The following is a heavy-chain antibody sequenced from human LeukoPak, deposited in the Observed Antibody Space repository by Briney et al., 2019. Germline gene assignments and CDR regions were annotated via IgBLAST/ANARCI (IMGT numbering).Heavy chain of an antibody. Sequence: GGPLRLSCAASGFTFSDYNLTWIRQAPGKGLEWVSYISSSSSDTNYADSVRGRFTISRDNANKSLYLQMNSLRDEDTAVYYCARVGATWYFQHWGQGALVTVSS. V-gene: IGHV3-11*06. J-gene: IGHJ1*01. D-gene: IGHD1-26*01. CDR3: ARVGATWYFQH. CDR2: ISSSSSDT. CDR1: GFTFSDYN.